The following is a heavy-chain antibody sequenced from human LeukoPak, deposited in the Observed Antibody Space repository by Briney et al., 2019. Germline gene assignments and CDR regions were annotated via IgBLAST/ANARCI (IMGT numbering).Heavy chain of an antibody. Sequence: GGSLRLSCAASGFTFSSYSMNWVRQAPGKGLEWVSSISSSSSYIYYADSVKGRFTISRDNSKNTLYLQMNSLRAEDTAVYYCARESLGYKNWFDPWGQGTLVTVSS. V-gene: IGHV3-21*04. D-gene: IGHD5-24*01. CDR3: ARESLGYKNWFDP. CDR2: ISSSSSYI. CDR1: GFTFSSYS. J-gene: IGHJ5*02.